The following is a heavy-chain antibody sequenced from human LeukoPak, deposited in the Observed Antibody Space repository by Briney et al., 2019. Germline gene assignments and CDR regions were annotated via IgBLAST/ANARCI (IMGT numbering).Heavy chain of an antibody. J-gene: IGHJ6*02. CDR2: ISGSGGST. CDR3: AKNEGGSYLYYYGMDV. D-gene: IGHD1-26*01. V-gene: IGHV3-23*01. CDR1: GFTFSSYA. Sequence: PVGSLRLSCAASGFTFSSYAMSWVRQAPGKGLEWVSAISGSGGSTYYADSVKGRFTISRDNSKNTLYLQMNSLRAEDTAVYYCAKNEGGSYLYYYGMDVWGLGTTVTVSS.